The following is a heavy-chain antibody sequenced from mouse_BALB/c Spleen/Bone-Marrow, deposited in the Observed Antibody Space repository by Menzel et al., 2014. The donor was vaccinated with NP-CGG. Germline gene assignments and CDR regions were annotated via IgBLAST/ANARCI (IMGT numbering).Heavy chain of an antibody. D-gene: IGHD2-10*02. Sequence: DVKLVESGGGLVKPGGSLKLSCSASGFTFSSSIMSWVRQTPEKRLEWVATISTGGTYTYYPDSVKGRFTISRDNAKNTLYLQMSSLKSEDTAMYYCSRGYGNCFGYWGQGTTLTVSS. CDR2: ISTGGTYT. V-gene: IGHV5-6-4*01. CDR1: GFTFSSSI. CDR3: SRGYGNCFGY. J-gene: IGHJ2*01.